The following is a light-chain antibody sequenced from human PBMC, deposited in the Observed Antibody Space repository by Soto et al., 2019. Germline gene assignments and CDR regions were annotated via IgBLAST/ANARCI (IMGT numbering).Light chain of an antibody. CDR3: QQYGSPRT. CDR2: GAS. J-gene: IGKJ1*01. V-gene: IGKV3-20*01. Sequence: EIEMTQSPATLSLSQGERATLSCRASQSISSSYLAWYKQQPGQAPRLLVYGASSRATGIPDRFSVIGSGTDFTLTIRRLEPEDFAVDYCQQYGSPRTFGQGTKVDIK. CDR1: QSISSSY.